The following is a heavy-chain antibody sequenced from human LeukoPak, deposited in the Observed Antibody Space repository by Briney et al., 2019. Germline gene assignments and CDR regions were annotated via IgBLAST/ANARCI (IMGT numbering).Heavy chain of an antibody. CDR2: INPSGGST. V-gene: IGHV1-46*01. Sequence: ASVTVSCKASGYTFTSYYMHWVRQAPGQGLEWMGIINPSGGSTSYAQKFQGRVTMTRDTSTSTVYMELSSLRSEDTAVYYCARGGGYYDSSGYTDAFDIWGQGQWSPSLQ. CDR3: ARGGGYYDSSGYTDAFDI. J-gene: IGHJ3*02. CDR1: GYTFTSYY. D-gene: IGHD3-22*01.